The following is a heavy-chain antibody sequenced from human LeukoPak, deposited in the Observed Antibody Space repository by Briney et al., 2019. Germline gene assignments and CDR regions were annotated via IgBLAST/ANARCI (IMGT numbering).Heavy chain of an antibody. J-gene: IGHJ4*02. V-gene: IGHV4-61*02. Sequence: SETLSLTCTVSGGSISSAGYYWSWIRQPAGKGLEWVGRIYTTGSTNYNPSLKSRVTISVDTSKNQFSLKLSSVTAADTAVYYCARDRPSYCSGGTCRPFDYWGQGTLVTVSS. D-gene: IGHD2-15*01. CDR3: ARDRPSYCSGGTCRPFDY. CDR2: IYTTGST. CDR1: GGSISSAGYY.